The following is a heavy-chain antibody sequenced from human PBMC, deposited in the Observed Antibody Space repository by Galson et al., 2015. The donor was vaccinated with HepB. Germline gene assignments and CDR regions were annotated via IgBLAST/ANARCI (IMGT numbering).Heavy chain of an antibody. CDR3: ARGVRGGNSVPLVY. CDR1: GFTFSRYS. J-gene: IGHJ4*02. D-gene: IGHD4-23*01. Sequence: SLRLSCAASGFTFSRYSMNWVRQAPGKGLEWVSSISSSSSYIYYADSVKGRFTISRDNAKNSLYLQMNSLRAEDTAVYYCARGVRGGNSVPLVYWGQGTLVTVSS. V-gene: IGHV3-21*01. CDR2: ISSSSSYI.